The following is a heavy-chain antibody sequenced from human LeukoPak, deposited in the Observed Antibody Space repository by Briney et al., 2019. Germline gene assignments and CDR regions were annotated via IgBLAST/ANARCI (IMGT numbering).Heavy chain of an antibody. V-gene: IGHV1-46*01. D-gene: IGHD5-18*01. J-gene: IGHJ6*02. CDR2: LNPSGGST. CDR1: GYTFTSYY. CDR3: ARGYSYGYGYYYYYGMDV. Sequence: ASVKVSCKASGYTFTSYYMHWVRQAPGQGLEWMGILNPSGGSTSYAQKFQGRVTMTRDTSTSTVYMELSSLRSEDTAVYYCARGYSYGYGYYYYYGMDVWGQGTTVTVSS.